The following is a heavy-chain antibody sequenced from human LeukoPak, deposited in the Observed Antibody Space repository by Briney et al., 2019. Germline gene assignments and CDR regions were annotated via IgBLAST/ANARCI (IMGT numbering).Heavy chain of an antibody. CDR2: IYYSGST. D-gene: IGHD1-7*01. V-gene: IGHV4-30-4*08. CDR1: GGSISSGDYY. CDR3: ANSITGTTDGDWFDP. J-gene: IGHJ5*02. Sequence: TSETLSLTCTVSGGSISSGDYYWSWIRQPPGKGLEWIGYIYYSGSTYYNPSLKSRVTISVDTSKNQFSLKLSSVTAADTAVYYCANSITGTTDGDWFDPWGQGTLVTVSS.